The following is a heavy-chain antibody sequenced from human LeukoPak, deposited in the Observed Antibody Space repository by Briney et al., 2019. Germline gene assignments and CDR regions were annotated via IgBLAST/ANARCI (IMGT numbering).Heavy chain of an antibody. CDR2: INPNSGGT. V-gene: IGHV1-2*02. CDR3: ARGGYCSSTSCYDSENDFDP. Sequence: ASVKVSCKASGYTFTGYYMHGVRQAPGQGLEWMGWINPNSGGTNYAQKFQGRITMTRDTSISTAYVELSRLRSDDTAVYYCARGGYCSSTSCYDSENDFDPWGQGTLVTVSS. CDR1: GYTFTGYY. D-gene: IGHD2-2*01. J-gene: IGHJ5*02.